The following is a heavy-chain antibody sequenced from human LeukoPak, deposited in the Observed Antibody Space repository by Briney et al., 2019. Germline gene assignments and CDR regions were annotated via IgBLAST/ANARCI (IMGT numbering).Heavy chain of an antibody. Sequence: PGGSLRLSCAGSGITVSSDYMSWVRQAPGKGLEWVSAIHSGGGTYYADSVKGRFTISRDNPRTTVNLQMNSLSAEDTAVYYCARATTLGYYYGLDVWGQGTTVTVSS. CDR2: IHSGGGT. CDR1: GITVSSDY. J-gene: IGHJ6*02. D-gene: IGHD3-16*01. CDR3: ARATTLGYYYGLDV. V-gene: IGHV3-66*01.